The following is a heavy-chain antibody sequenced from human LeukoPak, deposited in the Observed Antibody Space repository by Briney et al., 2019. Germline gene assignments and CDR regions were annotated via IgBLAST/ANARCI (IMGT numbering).Heavy chain of an antibody. CDR2: IYYSGST. D-gene: IGHD2-2*01. J-gene: IGHJ6*03. Sequence: TLSLTXTVSGGSISSGDYYWSWVRQPPGTGLEWIGYIYYSGSTYYNPSLKSRVTISVDTSKNQFSLKLSSVTAADTAVYYCARGAGGPAAIAGYYYYYYMDVWGKGTTVTVSS. CDR1: GGSISSGDYY. CDR3: ARGAGGPAAIAGYYYYYYMDV. V-gene: IGHV4-30-4*08.